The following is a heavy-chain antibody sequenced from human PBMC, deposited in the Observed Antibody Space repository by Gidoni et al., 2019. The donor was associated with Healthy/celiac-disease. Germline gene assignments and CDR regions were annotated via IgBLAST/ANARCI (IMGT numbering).Heavy chain of an antibody. V-gene: IGHV3-11*01. CDR3: ASGLGYYDSSGSLDY. CDR2: ISSSGRTI. J-gene: IGHJ4*02. Sequence: QVQLVESGGDMVKPGVSLRLYCVASALTFSHYYISWLRKAPGKGMEWVSYISSSGRTIYYEDSVKGRFTISRDNAKNSLYLKMNSLRAEDTAVYYCASGLGYYDSSGSLDYWGQGTLVTVSS. CDR1: ALTFSHYY. D-gene: IGHD3-22*01.